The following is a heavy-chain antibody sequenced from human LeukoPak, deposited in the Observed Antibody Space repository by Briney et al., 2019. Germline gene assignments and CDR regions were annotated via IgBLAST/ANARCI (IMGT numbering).Heavy chain of an antibody. V-gene: IGHV1-24*01. J-gene: IGHJ4*02. CDR3: ATVRYYDFWSGYRTFGY. Sequence: ASVKVSCKVSGYTLTELSMHWVRQAPGKGLEWMGGFDPEDGETIYAQKFQGRVTMTEDTSTDTAYMELSSLRSEDTAVYYCATVRYYDFWSGYRTFGYWGQGTLVTVSS. CDR1: GYTLTELS. D-gene: IGHD3-3*01. CDR2: FDPEDGET.